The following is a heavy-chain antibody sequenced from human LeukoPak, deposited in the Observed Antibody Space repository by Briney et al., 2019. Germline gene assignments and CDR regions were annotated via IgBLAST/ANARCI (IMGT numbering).Heavy chain of an antibody. J-gene: IGHJ4*02. CDR2: IYSGGSS. V-gene: IGHV3-66*01. CDR1: GFTVSSNY. Sequence: GGSLRLSCAASGFTVSSNYMSWVRQAPGKGLEWVSVIYSGGSSYYADSVKGRFTISRDNSKNTVYLQMNSLRVEDTAVYYCARGMGGYGGYDYWGQGTLVAVSS. CDR3: ARGMGGYGGYDY. D-gene: IGHD5-12*01.